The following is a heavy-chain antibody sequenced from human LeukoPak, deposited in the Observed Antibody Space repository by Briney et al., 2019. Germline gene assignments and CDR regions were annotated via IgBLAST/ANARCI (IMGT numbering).Heavy chain of an antibody. J-gene: IGHJ4*02. CDR3: ARAMSSSWGFDY. D-gene: IGHD6-13*01. CDR1: GFTLKSYA. V-gene: IGHV3-48*03. Sequence: GGSLRLSCAVSGFTLKSYAMHWVRQAPGKGLEWVSYISSSGGTIYYADSVKGRFTISRDNAKNSLYQQMNSLRAEDTAVYYCARAMSSSWGFDYWGQGTLVTVSS. CDR2: ISSSGGTI.